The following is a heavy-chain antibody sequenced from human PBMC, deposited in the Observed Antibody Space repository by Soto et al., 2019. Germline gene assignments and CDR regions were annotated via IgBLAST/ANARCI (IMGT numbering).Heavy chain of an antibody. V-gene: IGHV4-59*08. Sequence: QVQLQESGPGLVKPSETLSLTCTVSGGSINSYYWSWIRQPPGKGLEWIGYIYYSGSTNYNPALKSRVPLSVDTPKHRFSLKLSSVTAADTAVYYCASRYGTLFDSWGQGTLVTVSS. D-gene: IGHD4-17*01. CDR1: GGSINSYY. CDR2: IYYSGST. CDR3: ASRYGTLFDS. J-gene: IGHJ4*02.